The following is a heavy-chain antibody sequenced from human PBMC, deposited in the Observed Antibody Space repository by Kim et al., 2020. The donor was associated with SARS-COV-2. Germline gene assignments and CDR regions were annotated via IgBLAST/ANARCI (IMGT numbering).Heavy chain of an antibody. Sequence: GGSLRLSCTASGFTFGDYAMSWVRQAPGKGLEWVGFIRSKAYGGTTEYVASVKGRFTISRDDSKSIAYLQMNSLKTEDTAVYYCTSWFLSGWYDVGIDYWGQGTLVTVSS. V-gene: IGHV3-49*04. CDR3: TSWFLSGWYDVGIDY. CDR1: GFTFGDYA. D-gene: IGHD6-19*01. CDR2: IRSKAYGGTT. J-gene: IGHJ4*02.